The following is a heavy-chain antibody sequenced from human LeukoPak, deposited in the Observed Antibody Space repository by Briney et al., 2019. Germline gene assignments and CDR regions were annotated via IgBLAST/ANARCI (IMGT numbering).Heavy chain of an antibody. CDR2: IYPGDSDT. Sequence: GESLKISCKGSGYSFTSYWIGWVRQMPGKGLEWMGIIYPGDSDTSYSPSFQGQVTISADKSISTAYLQWSSLKASDTAMYYCARLSDETGTTYYFDYWGQGTLVTVSS. J-gene: IGHJ4*02. V-gene: IGHV5-51*01. CDR1: GYSFTSYW. CDR3: ARLSDETGTTYYFDY. D-gene: IGHD1-1*01.